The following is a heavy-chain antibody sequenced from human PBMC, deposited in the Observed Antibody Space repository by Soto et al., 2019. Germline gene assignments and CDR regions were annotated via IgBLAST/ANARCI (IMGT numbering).Heavy chain of an antibody. CDR1: GFTFSDYY. Sequence: GGSLRLSCAASGFTFSDYYMSWIRQAPGKGLEWVSYISSSGSTIYYADSVKGRFTISRDNAKNSLYLQMNSLRAEDTAVYYCARDVDYYGSGSPSLNYYYYYMDVWGKGTTVTVSS. J-gene: IGHJ6*03. CDR3: ARDVDYYGSGSPSLNYYYYYMDV. V-gene: IGHV3-11*01. D-gene: IGHD3-10*01. CDR2: ISSSGSTI.